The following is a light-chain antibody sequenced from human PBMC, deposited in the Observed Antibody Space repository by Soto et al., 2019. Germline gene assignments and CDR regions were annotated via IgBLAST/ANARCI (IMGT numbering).Light chain of an antibody. CDR1: QSVSSSY. V-gene: IGKV3-20*01. Sequence: EIVLTQSAATLSLSPGERATLSCRASQSVSSSYLAWYQQKPGQAPRLLIYGASSRATGIPDRFSGSGSGTDFTLTISRLEPEDFAVYYCQQYGSPFGQGTRLEIK. CDR3: QQYGSP. J-gene: IGKJ5*01. CDR2: GAS.